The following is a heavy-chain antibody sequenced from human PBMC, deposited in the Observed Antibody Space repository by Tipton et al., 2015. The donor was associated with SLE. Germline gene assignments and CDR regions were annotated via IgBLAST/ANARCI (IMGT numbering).Heavy chain of an antibody. CDR2: VHSSGST. D-gene: IGHD5-12*01. CDR3: ATSGYDSLSWFDP. Sequence: TLSLTCTVSGDSINGYYWTWIRQPPGKGLEWIGHVHSSGSTHYNPSLKSRVTISLDTSKNQFSLRMSSVTAADTAVYYCATSGYDSLSWFDPWGQGTPVTVSS. J-gene: IGHJ5*02. CDR1: GDSINGYY. V-gene: IGHV4-59*03.